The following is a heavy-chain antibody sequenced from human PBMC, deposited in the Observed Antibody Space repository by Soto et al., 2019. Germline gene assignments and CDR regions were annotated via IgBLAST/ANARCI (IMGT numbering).Heavy chain of an antibody. CDR2: IKQDGSEK. Sequence: GRSLRLSCAAAGLSFSSYWMSWVRQAPGKGLEWVANIKQDGSEKYYVDSVKGRFTISRDNAKNSLYLQMNSLRAEDTAVYYCARDKKDSYGPSYYYYGMDVWGQGTTVTVSS. CDR1: GLSFSSYW. CDR3: ARDKKDSYGPSYYYYGMDV. J-gene: IGHJ6*02. V-gene: IGHV3-7*01. D-gene: IGHD5-18*01.